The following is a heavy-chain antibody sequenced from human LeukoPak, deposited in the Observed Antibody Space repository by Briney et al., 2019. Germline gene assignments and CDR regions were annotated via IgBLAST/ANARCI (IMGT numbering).Heavy chain of an antibody. CDR1: GYTFTSYG. CDR3: ARGLLRYFDWLSPADY. V-gene: IGHV1-18*01. CDR2: ISAYNGNT. Sequence: GASVKVSCKASGYTFTSYGISWVRQAPGQGLEWMGWISAYNGNTNYAQKLQGRVTMTTDTSTSTAYMELRSLRSDDTAVYYCARGLLRYFDWLSPADYWGQGTPVTVSS. J-gene: IGHJ4*02. D-gene: IGHD3-9*01.